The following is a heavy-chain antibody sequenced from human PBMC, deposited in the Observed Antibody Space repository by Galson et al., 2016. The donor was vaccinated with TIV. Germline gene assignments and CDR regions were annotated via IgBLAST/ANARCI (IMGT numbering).Heavy chain of an antibody. CDR1: GYSFTAFT. D-gene: IGHD3-16*01. CDR3: AREADYGSGSLYFDY. J-gene: IGHJ4*02. V-gene: IGHV1-3*01. CDR2: INVCNGYT. Sequence: SVKVSCKASGYSFTAFTMRWVRQAPGQRLEWMGWINVCNGYTKYSENLQARVTITRDSSATTAYMELGSLKTEDTAVYYCAREADYGSGSLYFDYWGQGTLVTVSS.